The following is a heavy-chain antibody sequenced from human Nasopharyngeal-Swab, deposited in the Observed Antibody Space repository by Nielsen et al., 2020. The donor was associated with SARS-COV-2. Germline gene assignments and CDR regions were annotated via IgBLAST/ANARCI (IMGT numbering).Heavy chain of an antibody. CDR3: ARAVTIFGVVIPGGY. Sequence: ASVKVSCKASGYTFNSYGISWVRQAPEQGLEWMGWISAYNGNTNYAQKFQGRVTITRDTSASTAYMELSSLRSEDTAVYYCARAVTIFGVVIPGGYWGQGTLVTVSS. CDR2: ISAYNGNT. J-gene: IGHJ4*02. D-gene: IGHD3-3*01. CDR1: GYTFNSYG. V-gene: IGHV1-18*01.